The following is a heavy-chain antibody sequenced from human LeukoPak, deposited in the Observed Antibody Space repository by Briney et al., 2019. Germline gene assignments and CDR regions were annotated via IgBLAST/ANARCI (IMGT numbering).Heavy chain of an antibody. CDR1: GFTFSSYA. V-gene: IGHV3-23*01. D-gene: IGHD6-19*01. Sequence: GGSLRLSCAASGFTFSSYAMNWVRQAPGKGLEWVSAISGSGGSTYYADSVKGRFTISRDNTKNSLYLQMNSLRAEDTAVYYCARDRGSGWHTFDYWGQGTLVTVSS. CDR2: ISGSGGST. J-gene: IGHJ4*02. CDR3: ARDRGSGWHTFDY.